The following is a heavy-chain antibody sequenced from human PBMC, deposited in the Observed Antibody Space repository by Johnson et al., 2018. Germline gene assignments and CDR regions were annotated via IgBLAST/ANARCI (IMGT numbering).Heavy chain of an antibody. D-gene: IGHD5-18*01. V-gene: IGHV3-43D*03. CDR3: AKEGVVDTAMVGRDSYMDV. CDR1: GFTFDDYA. Sequence: VQLVESGGVVVQPGGSLRLSCAASGFTFDDYAMHWVRQAPGKGLEWVSLLSWDGGSTYYADSVKGRFTISRDNSKNSLYLQMNSLRAEDTALFDCAKEGVVDTAMVGRDSYMDVWGKGTTVTVSS. CDR2: LSWDGGST. J-gene: IGHJ6*03.